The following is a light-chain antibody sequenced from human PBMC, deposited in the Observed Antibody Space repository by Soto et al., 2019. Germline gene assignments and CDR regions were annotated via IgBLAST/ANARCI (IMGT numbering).Light chain of an antibody. CDR1: QRVSSN. V-gene: IGKV3-15*01. J-gene: IGKJ2*01. CDR3: QQYGRSSYT. Sequence: EIVMTQSPATLSVSPGERATLSCRASQRVSSNLAWYQQKPGQAPRLLIYGASTRATGIPARFSGSGSETEFTLTISSLQSEDFAVYYCQQYGRSSYTFGQGTKLEIK. CDR2: GAS.